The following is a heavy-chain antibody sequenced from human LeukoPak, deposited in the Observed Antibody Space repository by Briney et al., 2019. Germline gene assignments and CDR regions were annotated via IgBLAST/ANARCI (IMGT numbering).Heavy chain of an antibody. J-gene: IGHJ4*02. V-gene: IGHV4-34*01. Sequence: SETLSLTCAVYGGSFSGYYWSWIRQPPGKGLEWIGEINHSGSTNYNPSLKSRVTISVDTSKDQFSLKLSSVTAADTAVYYCARGNPYDSSDTLDYWGQGTLVTVSS. D-gene: IGHD3-22*01. CDR3: ARGNPYDSSDTLDY. CDR2: INHSGST. CDR1: GGSFSGYY.